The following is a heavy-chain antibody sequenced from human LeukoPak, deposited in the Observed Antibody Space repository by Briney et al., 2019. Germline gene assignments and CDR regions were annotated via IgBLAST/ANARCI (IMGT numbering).Heavy chain of an antibody. V-gene: IGHV4-59*01. Sequence: PSETLSLTCTVSGGSISSYYWSWTRQPPGKGLEWIGYIYYSGSTNYNPSLKSRVTISVDTSKNQFSLKLSSATAADTAVYYCARDILSDREGYWGQGTLVTVSS. CDR2: IYYSGST. CDR3: ARDILSDREGY. CDR1: GGSISSYY. J-gene: IGHJ4*02. D-gene: IGHD1-26*01.